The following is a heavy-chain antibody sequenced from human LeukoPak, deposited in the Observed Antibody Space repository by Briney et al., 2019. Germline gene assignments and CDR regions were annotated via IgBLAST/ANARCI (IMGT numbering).Heavy chain of an antibody. Sequence: SETLSLTCAVYGGSFSGYYWSWIRQPPGKGLEWIGEINHSGSTYYNPSLKSRVTISVDTSKKQFSLKLSSVTAADTAVYYCASDYASVAWGQGTLVTVSS. CDR3: ASDYASVA. J-gene: IGHJ4*02. CDR1: GGSFSGYY. V-gene: IGHV4-34*01. CDR2: INHSGST. D-gene: IGHD3-10*01.